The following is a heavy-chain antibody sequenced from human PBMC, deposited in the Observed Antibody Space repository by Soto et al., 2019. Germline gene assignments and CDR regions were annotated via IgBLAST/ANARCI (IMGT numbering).Heavy chain of an antibody. D-gene: IGHD3-10*01. V-gene: IGHV1-8*01. CDR1: GYTFTSYD. CDR3: ARAKAVYGSGSYSPDYHSYGMDV. J-gene: IGHJ6*02. Sequence: ASVKVSCKASGYTFTSYDINWVRQATGQGLEWMGWMNPNSGNTGYAQKFQGRVTMTRNTSISTAYMELSSLRSEDTAVYYCARAKAVYGSGSYSPDYHSYGMDVWGQGTTVTLSS. CDR2: MNPNSGNT.